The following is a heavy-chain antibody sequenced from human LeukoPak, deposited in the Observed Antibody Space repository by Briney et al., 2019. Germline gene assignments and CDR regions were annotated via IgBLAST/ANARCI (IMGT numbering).Heavy chain of an antibody. CDR2: ISSSGSTI. J-gene: IGHJ4*02. CDR1: GFTFSDYY. CDR3: AREVVLSTSAWFEY. D-gene: IGHD3-22*01. V-gene: IGHV3-11*04. Sequence: TGGSLRLSCAASGFTFSDYYMSWIRQAPGKGLEWVSYISSSGSTIYYADSVKGRFTISRDNAKNSLYLQMNSLRAEDTAVYYCAREVVLSTSAWFEYWGQGTLVTVSS.